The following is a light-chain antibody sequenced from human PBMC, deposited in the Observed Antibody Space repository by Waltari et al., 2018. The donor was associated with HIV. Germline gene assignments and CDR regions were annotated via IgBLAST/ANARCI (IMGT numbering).Light chain of an antibody. CDR3: CSYAGSYTMV. J-gene: IGLJ2*01. CDR2: DVS. Sequence: QSALTQPRSVSGSPGQSVTISCTGSSSDVGGYKFVSWYRQHPGKAPKVIIHDVSERPSGVPDRFSGSKSGNTASLTISGLQAEDDADYYCCSYAGSYTMVFGGGTKLTVL. CDR1: SSDVGGYKF. V-gene: IGLV2-11*01.